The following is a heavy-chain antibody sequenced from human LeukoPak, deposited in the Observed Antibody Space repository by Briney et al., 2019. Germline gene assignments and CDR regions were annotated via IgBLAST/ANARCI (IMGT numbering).Heavy chain of an antibody. CDR3: ATSAGEPVLRYFDWLRFLDY. CDR1: GGTFSSYA. D-gene: IGHD3-9*01. J-gene: IGHJ4*02. V-gene: IGHV1-69*13. CDR2: IIPIFGTA. Sequence: ASAKVSCKASGGTFSSYAISWVRQAPGQGLEWMGGIIPIFGTANYAQKFQGRVTITADESTSTAYMELSSLRSEDTAVYYCATSAGEPVLRYFDWLRFLDYWGQGTLVTVSS.